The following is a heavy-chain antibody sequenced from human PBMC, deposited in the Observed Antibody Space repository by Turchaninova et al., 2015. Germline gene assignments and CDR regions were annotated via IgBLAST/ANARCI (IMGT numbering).Heavy chain of an antibody. Sequence: EVQLEQSGAEVKGPGESLKHSCQATGFSFARYWIVWVCQRPRRGLEWLEIIYPGESYTKYSPSLQGPVTMSVDTSFNTAYLHWSSLKASDTAIYYRTRHELWSGFADPWGQGTLVTVSS. J-gene: IGHJ5*02. V-gene: IGHV5-51*01. CDR3: TRHELWSGFADP. CDR2: IYPGESYT. D-gene: IGHD3-3*01. CDR1: GFSFARYW.